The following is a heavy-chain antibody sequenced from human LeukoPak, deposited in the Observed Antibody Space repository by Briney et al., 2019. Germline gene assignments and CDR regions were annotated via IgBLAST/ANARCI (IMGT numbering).Heavy chain of an antibody. CDR1: GFTFGNYA. Sequence: GGSLRLSCTASGFTFGNYAMTWVRQAPGKGLEWVGFIRSKVYGGTPEYAASVKGRFTISRDDSKGIAYLQMNSLKTEDTAVYYCTRDQTPYYWGQGTLVTVSS. CDR2: IRSKVYGGTP. CDR3: TRDQTPYY. V-gene: IGHV3-49*04. J-gene: IGHJ4*02.